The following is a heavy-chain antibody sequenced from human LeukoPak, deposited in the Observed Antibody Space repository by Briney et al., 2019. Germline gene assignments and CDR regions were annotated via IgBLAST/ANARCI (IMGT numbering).Heavy chain of an antibody. CDR2: VNHTGTT. V-gene: IGHV4-34*01. J-gene: IGHJ6*02. CDR3: AGSPRRYYYYGMDV. D-gene: IGHD6-19*01. Sequence: GEVNHTGTTNFNPSLKSRITISADTSKKQFSLRLSSVTAADTAFYYCAGSPRRYYYYGMDVWGQGTTVTVSS.